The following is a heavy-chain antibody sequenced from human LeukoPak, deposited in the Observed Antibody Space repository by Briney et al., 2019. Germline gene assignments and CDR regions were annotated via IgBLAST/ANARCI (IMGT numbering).Heavy chain of an antibody. J-gene: IGHJ5*02. CDR3: ATGDFDIGWFDP. Sequence: SETLSLTCTVSGGSISTSTYYWAWVRQPPGKGLEWIVSYYYSVSTYYHPSLKSRVAISADTSRNQFSLRLNFVPAADTAVYYCATGDFDIGWFDPWGQGTLVTVSS. D-gene: IGHD3-22*01. CDR2: YYYSVST. V-gene: IGHV4-39*01. CDR1: GGSISTSTYY.